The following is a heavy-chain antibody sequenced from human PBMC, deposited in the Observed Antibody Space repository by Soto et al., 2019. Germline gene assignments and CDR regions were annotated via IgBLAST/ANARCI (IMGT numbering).Heavy chain of an antibody. CDR2: IYYSGST. V-gene: IGHV4-39*01. J-gene: IGHJ4*02. CDR1: GGSISSSSYY. CDR3: ARRFSSAICYFNESFDY. Sequence: SETLSLTCTVSGGSISSSSYYWDWIRQPPGKGLEWIGSIYYSGSTYYNPSLTSRVTISVDTSKNQFSLKLSSVTAADAAVYYCARRFSSAICYFNESFDYWGKGALVTVSS. D-gene: IGHD2-2*01.